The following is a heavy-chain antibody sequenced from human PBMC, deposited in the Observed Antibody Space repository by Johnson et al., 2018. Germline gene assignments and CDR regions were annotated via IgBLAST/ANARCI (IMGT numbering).Heavy chain of an antibody. D-gene: IGHD1-14*01. CDR1: GLTVSTNY. CDR3: KGGPERYYFEY. V-gene: IGHV3-53*01. Sequence: EVQLVESGGGLIQPGGSLRLSCAASGLTVSTNYMSWVRQAPGKGLEWVSVIYSGGATLYADSVKGRFTISRDNSKNTLYLQMSSLRAEDTAVYYGKGGPERYYFEYWGQGTLVTVSS. J-gene: IGHJ4*03. CDR2: IYSGGAT.